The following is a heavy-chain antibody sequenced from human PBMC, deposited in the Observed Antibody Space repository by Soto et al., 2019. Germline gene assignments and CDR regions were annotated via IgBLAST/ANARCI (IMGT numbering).Heavy chain of an antibody. Sequence: QVQLQESGPGLVKPSQTLSLTCAVSGGPMSSGDYYWNWIRQHPEKGLEWIGYINYRGSTFYNPSLKSRVTISVDTSKNQFSLKLTSVTAADTAMYYCARDAPGAAPFWGQGTLVTVSS. CDR2: INYRGST. CDR3: ARDAPGAAPF. J-gene: IGHJ4*02. D-gene: IGHD6-13*01. CDR1: GGPMSSGDYY. V-gene: IGHV4-31*11.